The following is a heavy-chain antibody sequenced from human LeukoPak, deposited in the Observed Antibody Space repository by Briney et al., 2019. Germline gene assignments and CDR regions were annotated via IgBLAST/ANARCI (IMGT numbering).Heavy chain of an antibody. Sequence: PGGYLRLSCTASGFSFSGHWMHWVRQVPGKGPVWVSRISGDGSSTNYAPFVEGRFTLSRDNVKNTLHLQMNSLRAEDSAVYYCVKRSPLGGFYDYWGQGTLVTVSS. CDR3: VKRSPLGGFYDY. CDR1: GFSFSGHW. CDR2: ISGDGSST. D-gene: IGHD3-16*01. V-gene: IGHV3-74*01. J-gene: IGHJ4*02.